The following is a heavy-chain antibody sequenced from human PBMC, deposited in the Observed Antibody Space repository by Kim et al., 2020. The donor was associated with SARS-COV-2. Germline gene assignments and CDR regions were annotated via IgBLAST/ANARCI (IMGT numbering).Heavy chain of an antibody. Sequence: GGSLRLSCAASGFSVSSNDMSWGRQAPGKGLERVATIFGSGTTYFADPVKGRFTISRDNSKNTLSLQMNGVGAEDTAAYHCARKLLWFGDNGMDVWGQGTTVTVSS. J-gene: IGHJ6*02. D-gene: IGHD3-10*01. CDR1: GFSVSSND. CDR2: IFGSGTT. V-gene: IGHV3-53*01. CDR3: ARKLLWFGDNGMDV.